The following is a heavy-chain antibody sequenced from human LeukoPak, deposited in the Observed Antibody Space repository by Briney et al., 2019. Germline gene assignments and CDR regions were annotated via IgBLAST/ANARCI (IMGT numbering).Heavy chain of an antibody. CDR2: IYYSGST. CDR1: GGSISSSSYY. CDR3: AGYIVVVVAATEHSAFDI. Sequence: SETLSLTCTVSGGSISSSSYYWGWLRQPPGKGLEWIGSIYYSGSTYYNPSLKSRVTISVDTSKNQFSLKLSSVTAADTAVYYCAGYIVVVVAATEHSAFDIWGQGTMVTVSS. D-gene: IGHD2-15*01. J-gene: IGHJ3*02. V-gene: IGHV4-39*01.